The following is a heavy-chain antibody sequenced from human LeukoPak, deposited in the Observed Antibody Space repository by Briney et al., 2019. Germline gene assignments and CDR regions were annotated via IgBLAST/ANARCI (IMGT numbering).Heavy chain of an antibody. CDR1: GFTFSSYS. V-gene: IGHV3-30*19. CDR3: AELGITMIGGV. Sequence: GGSLRLSCAASGFTFSSYSMNWVRQAPGKGLEWVAVISYDGSNKWYADSVKGRFTISRDNSKNMLYLQLSSLRAKDTAVYYCAELGITMIGGVWGKGTTVTISS. CDR2: ISYDGSNK. D-gene: IGHD3-10*02. J-gene: IGHJ6*04.